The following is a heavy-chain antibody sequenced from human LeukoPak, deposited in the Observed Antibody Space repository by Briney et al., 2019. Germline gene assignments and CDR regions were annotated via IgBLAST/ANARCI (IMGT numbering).Heavy chain of an antibody. Sequence: SQTLSLTCAVSGGSISSGGYSWGWIRQPPGKGLEWIGSIYYSGSTYYNPSLKSRVTVSVDTSKNQFSLKLSSVTAADTAVYYCVNYDSSGFDYWGQGTLVTVSS. CDR3: VNYDSSGFDY. D-gene: IGHD3-22*01. J-gene: IGHJ4*02. CDR2: IYYSGST. V-gene: IGHV4-30-2*03. CDR1: GGSISSGGYS.